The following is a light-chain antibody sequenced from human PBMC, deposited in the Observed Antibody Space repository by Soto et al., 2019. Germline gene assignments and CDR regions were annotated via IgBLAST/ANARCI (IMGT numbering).Light chain of an antibody. V-gene: IGKV3-20*01. CDR2: GAS. CDR3: QHYGNSPPMYT. J-gene: IGKJ2*01. CDR1: QSVSSSY. Sequence: EIVLTQSPGILSLSPGERATLSCRASQSVSSSYLAWYQQKPGQAPRLLIYGASSRATGIPDRFSGSGSGTDFTLTISRLEPEDFAVYYCQHYGNSPPMYTFGQGTKLEI.